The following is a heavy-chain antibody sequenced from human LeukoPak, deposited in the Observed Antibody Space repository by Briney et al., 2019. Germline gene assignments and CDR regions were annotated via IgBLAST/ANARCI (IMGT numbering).Heavy chain of an antibody. CDR2: IYYSGST. CDR1: GGSISSYY. J-gene: IGHJ4*02. D-gene: IGHD5-24*01. V-gene: IGHV4-59*08. CDR3: ARYGSATIARFDY. Sequence: PSENLSLTCTVSGGSISSYYWSWIRQSPGKGLEWIGYIYYSGSTIYNPSLKSRVTISVDTSQNQFSLNLTSVTAADTAVYYCARYGSATIARFDYWGQGTLVTVSS.